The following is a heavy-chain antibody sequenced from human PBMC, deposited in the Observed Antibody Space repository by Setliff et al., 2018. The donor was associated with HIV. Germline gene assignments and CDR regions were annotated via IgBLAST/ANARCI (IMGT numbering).Heavy chain of an antibody. D-gene: IGHD2-15*01. V-gene: IGHV3-30*04. CDR1: GFTFRDHA. J-gene: IGHJ4*02. CDR3: ARDQILSRASRFCSGSSCFYFDS. CDR2: ISYDGTKT. Sequence: GGSLRLSCAASGFTFRDHAVHWVRQAPGKGLEWVAIISYDGTKTHYSDSVKGRFTISRDNSKNILYLQMSDLRPEDAAMYYCARDQILSRASRFCSGSSCFYFDSWGLGTLVTVSS.